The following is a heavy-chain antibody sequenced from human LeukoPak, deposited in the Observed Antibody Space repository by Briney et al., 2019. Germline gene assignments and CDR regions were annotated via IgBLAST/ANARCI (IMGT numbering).Heavy chain of an antibody. CDR3: ARDLEAAAGGLDYYYYYMDV. CDR1: GFDFNNYN. Sequence: GGSLRLSCIASGFDFNNYNLNWVRQAQGKGLEWVASMSTTGKYIYYADSVKGRFTISRDNAKNSQFLQMDSMRAEDTAVYYCARDLEAAAGGLDYYYYYMDVWGKGTTVTVSS. V-gene: IGHV3-21*01. J-gene: IGHJ6*03. CDR2: MSTTGKYI. D-gene: IGHD6-13*01.